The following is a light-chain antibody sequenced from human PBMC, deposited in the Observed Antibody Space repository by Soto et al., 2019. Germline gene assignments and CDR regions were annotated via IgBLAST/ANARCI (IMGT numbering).Light chain of an antibody. CDR1: QSIGTF. CDR3: LQHNSYSGT. CDR2: TSF. Sequence: IQMTQSPSSLSASVGDRVSITCRASQSIGTFLNWYQQKPGEAPNLLIHTSFTLYSGVPSRFSGTGSGTDFTLTISSLQPEDFATYYCLQHNSYSGTFGQGTKVDIK. V-gene: IGKV1-39*01. J-gene: IGKJ1*01.